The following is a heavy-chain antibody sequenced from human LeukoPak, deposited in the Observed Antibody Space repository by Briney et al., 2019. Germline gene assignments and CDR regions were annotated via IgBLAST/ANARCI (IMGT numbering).Heavy chain of an antibody. CDR3: AREGGSSGYSYGYNWFAP. V-gene: IGHV7-4-1*02. CDR1: GYTFTTYA. J-gene: IGHJ5*02. D-gene: IGHD5-18*01. Sequence: ASVKVSCKASGYTFTTYAMNWVRQAPGQGLEWMGWINTNIGNPTYAQGFTGRFVFSLDTSVRTAYLQMSSLKAEDTAVYYCAREGGSSGYSYGYNWFAPRGQGTLVTVSS. CDR2: INTNIGNP.